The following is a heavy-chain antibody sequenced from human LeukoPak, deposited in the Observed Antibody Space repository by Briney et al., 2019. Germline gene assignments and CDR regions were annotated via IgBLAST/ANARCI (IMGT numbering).Heavy chain of an antibody. Sequence: GGSPRLSCAASGFTFSSYWMSWVRQAPGKGLEWVSAISGSGGSTYYADSVKGRFTISRDNSKNTLYLQMNSLRAEDTAVYYCARAIAAAGAPLIDYWGQGTLVTVSS. CDR3: ARAIAAAGAPLIDY. J-gene: IGHJ4*02. CDR1: GFTFSSYW. CDR2: ISGSGGST. D-gene: IGHD6-13*01. V-gene: IGHV3-23*01.